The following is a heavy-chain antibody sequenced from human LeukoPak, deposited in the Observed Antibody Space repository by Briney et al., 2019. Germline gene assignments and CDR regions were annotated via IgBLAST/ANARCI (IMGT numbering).Heavy chain of an antibody. J-gene: IGHJ3*02. CDR1: VASISSYY. Sequence: SETLSLTCTLSVASISSYYSGWIRQPTRQGLEWSGYIYYSRSTDSNTSLKRRVTISVDTSKNQFSLKMRSVTAADAAVYYCARYTVTLIVNHAFDIWGQGTMVTVSS. D-gene: IGHD3-22*01. V-gene: IGHV4-59*01. CDR3: ARYTVTLIVNHAFDI. CDR2: IYYSRST.